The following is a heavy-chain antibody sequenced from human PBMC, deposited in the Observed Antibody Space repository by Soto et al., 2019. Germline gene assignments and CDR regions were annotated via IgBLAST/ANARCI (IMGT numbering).Heavy chain of an antibody. D-gene: IGHD4-17*01. CDR1: GGSISKFY. V-gene: IGHV4-4*07. Sequence: TLSLTCSVSGGSISKFYWSWIRKTAGKGLEWMGRVYATGTTDYNPSLRSRVAMSVDISKKTFSLRLTSVTAADTGVYYCVRDGSKTLRDWFDPWGQGKLVTVSS. CDR3: VRDGSKTLRDWFDP. J-gene: IGHJ5*02. CDR2: VYATGTT.